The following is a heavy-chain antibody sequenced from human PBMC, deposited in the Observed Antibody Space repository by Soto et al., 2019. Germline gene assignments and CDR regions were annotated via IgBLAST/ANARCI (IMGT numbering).Heavy chain of an antibody. CDR3: ARVDTYDYYYAMDV. CDR2: IYSSGTT. J-gene: IGHJ6*02. CDR1: GFTVTSNY. D-gene: IGHD5-18*01. V-gene: IGHV3-53*01. Sequence: GGSLRLSCAASGFTVTSNYMNWVRQAPGKGLEWVSIIYSSGTTYYADSVKGRFTISRDKSKNTLYLQMRNLRAEDTAIFYCARVDTYDYYYAMDVWGQGTTVTVSS.